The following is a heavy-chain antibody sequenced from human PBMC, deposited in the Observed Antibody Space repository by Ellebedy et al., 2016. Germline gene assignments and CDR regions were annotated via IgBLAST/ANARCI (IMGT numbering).Heavy chain of an antibody. V-gene: IGHV1-18*01. CDR1: GYTFTSYG. Sequence: ASVKVSXXASGYTFTSYGISWVRQAPGQGLEWMGWISAYNGNTNYAQKLQGRVTITEDESTSTAYMELSSLRSEDTAVYYCARDSGSYYPPHYYYYYMDVWGKGTTVTVSS. CDR2: ISAYNGNT. CDR3: ARDSGSYYPPHYYYYYMDV. D-gene: IGHD1-26*01. J-gene: IGHJ6*03.